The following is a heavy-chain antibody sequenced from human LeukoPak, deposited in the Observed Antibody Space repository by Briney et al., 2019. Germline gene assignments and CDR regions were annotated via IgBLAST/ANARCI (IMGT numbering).Heavy chain of an antibody. Sequence: SETLSLTCAVYGGSFSGYYWSWIRQPPGKWLEWLGEINHSGSTNYNPSLKSRVTISVDTSKNQFSLKLSSVTAADTAVYYCARGSDCSGGSCYYLSSWFDPWGQGTLVTVSS. CDR2: INHSGST. J-gene: IGHJ5*02. V-gene: IGHV4-34*01. D-gene: IGHD2-15*01. CDR1: GGSFSGYY. CDR3: ARGSDCSGGSCYYLSSWFDP.